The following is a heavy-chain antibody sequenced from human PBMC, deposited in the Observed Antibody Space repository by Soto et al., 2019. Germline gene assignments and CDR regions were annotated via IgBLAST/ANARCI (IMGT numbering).Heavy chain of an antibody. D-gene: IGHD2-15*01. CDR2: IYHSGDTKYNPSLT. Sequence: PSETLSLTCTVSGGSISSYSWNWIRLPPGKGLEWIGYIYHSGDTKYNPSLTNYNPSLESRVTISADTSKNQFSLKWTSVTAADTAFYFWARGPRQGDRIYYFDYWGRGSLVTVSP. V-gene: IGHV4-59*01. CDR1: GGSISSYS. CDR3: ARGPRQGDRIYYFDY. J-gene: IGHJ4*02.